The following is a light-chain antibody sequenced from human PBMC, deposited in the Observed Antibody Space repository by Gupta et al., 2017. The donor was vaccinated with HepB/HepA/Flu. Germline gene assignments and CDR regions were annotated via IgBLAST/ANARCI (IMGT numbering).Light chain of an antibody. V-gene: IGKV4-1*01. CDR1: QSCLYSSNNKNY. Sequence: DIVMTQSPDSLAVSLGERATINCKSSQSCLYSSNNKNYLAWYQQKPGQPPKLLIYWASTRESGVPDRFSGSGSGTDFTLTISSLQAEDVAVYYCQQDYSTPLTFGGGTKVEIK. CDR2: WAS. CDR3: QQDYSTPLT. J-gene: IGKJ4*01.